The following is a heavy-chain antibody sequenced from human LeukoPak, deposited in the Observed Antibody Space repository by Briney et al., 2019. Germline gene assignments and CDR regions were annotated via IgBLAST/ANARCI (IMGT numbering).Heavy chain of an antibody. Sequence: SETLSLTCTVSGGCISSCDYYWRWIRQPPGKGLEWIGYIYYSGSTYYNPSLKSRVTISVDTSKNQFSLKLSSVTAADTAVYYCASAYCGGDCDAFDIWGQGTMVTVSS. V-gene: IGHV4-30-4*01. CDR3: ASAYCGGDCDAFDI. D-gene: IGHD2-21*02. CDR1: GGCISSCDYY. CDR2: IYYSGST. J-gene: IGHJ3*02.